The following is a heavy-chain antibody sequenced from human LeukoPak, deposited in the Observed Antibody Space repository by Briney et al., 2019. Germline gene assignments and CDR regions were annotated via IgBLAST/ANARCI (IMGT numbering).Heavy chain of an antibody. V-gene: IGHV3-30-3*01. J-gene: IGHJ6*02. CDR3: VKEPQPAGIV. D-gene: IGHD2-2*01. CDR2: ISHDGSSE. Sequence: GGSLRLSCAASGFTFSRYAMHWVRQAPGKGLEWVAVISHDGSSEYYADSVKGRFTISRDDSKNSLYLQMNSLRADDTAVYYCVKEPQPAGIVWGQGTTVTVSS. CDR1: GFTFSRYA.